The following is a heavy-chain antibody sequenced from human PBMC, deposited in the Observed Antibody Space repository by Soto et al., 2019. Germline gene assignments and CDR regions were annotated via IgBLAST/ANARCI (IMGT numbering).Heavy chain of an antibody. CDR1: GYTFTAYY. CDR3: ARAIARDGSSWYRRGYDS. J-gene: IGHJ4*02. CDR2: INPDTGGT. V-gene: IGHV1-2*04. Sequence: QVRLLQSGAEVKESGASVKVSCEASGYTFTAYYIHWVRQAPGQGLEWMGWINPDTGGTDYAQKFQGWVTMTRDTWITTAFREVARLKVDDTALDYCARAIARDGSSWYRRGYDSWGQGTLVTVSS. D-gene: IGHD6-13*01.